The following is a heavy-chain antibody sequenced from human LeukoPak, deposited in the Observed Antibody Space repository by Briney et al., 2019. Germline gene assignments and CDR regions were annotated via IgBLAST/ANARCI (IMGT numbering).Heavy chain of an antibody. CDR1: GSTFSSYE. J-gene: IGHJ4*02. V-gene: IGHV3-7*01. Sequence: GGSLRLSCAASGSTFSSYEMNWVRQAPGKGLEWVANIKQDGSEKYYVDSVKGRFTISRDNAKNSLYMQMNSLRAEDTAVYYCARVSTGSGNDYLDYWGQGTLVTVSS. D-gene: IGHD2-15*01. CDR2: IKQDGSEK. CDR3: ARVSTGSGNDYLDY.